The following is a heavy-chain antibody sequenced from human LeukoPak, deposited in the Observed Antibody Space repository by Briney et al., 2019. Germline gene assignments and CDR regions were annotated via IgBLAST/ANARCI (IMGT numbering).Heavy chain of an antibody. Sequence: ASVKVSFKASGYTFTIYGISWVRQAPGQGLEWMGWMNPNSGNTGYAQKFQGRVTMTMNTSISTAYMELSSLRSEDTAVYYCARGGIAVDGTDWFDPWGQGTLVTVSS. V-gene: IGHV1-8*02. D-gene: IGHD6-19*01. CDR1: GYTFTIYG. CDR2: MNPNSGNT. CDR3: ARGGIAVDGTDWFDP. J-gene: IGHJ5*02.